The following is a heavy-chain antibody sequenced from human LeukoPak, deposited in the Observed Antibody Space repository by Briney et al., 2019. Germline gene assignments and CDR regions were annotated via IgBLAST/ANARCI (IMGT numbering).Heavy chain of an antibody. Sequence: GGSLTLSCAASGFTFSSYAMSWVRQAPGKGLEWVSAISGSGGSTYHADSVKGRFTISRGNSKNTLYLQMNSLRAEDTAVYYCAVVPAALAPRWFDYWGQGTLVTVSS. J-gene: IGHJ4*02. CDR2: ISGSGGST. D-gene: IGHD2-2*01. V-gene: IGHV3-23*01. CDR1: GFTFSSYA. CDR3: AVVPAALAPRWFDY.